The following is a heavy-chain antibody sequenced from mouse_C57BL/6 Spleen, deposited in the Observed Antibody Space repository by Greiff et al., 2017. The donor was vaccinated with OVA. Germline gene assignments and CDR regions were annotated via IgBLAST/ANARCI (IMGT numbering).Heavy chain of an antibody. CDR2: INPSSGYT. J-gene: IGHJ3*01. CDR1: GYTFTSYT. CDR3: ASNWDKFFFAD. D-gene: IGHD4-1*01. Sequence: VQLQESGADLARPGASVKMSCKASGYTFTSYTMHWVKQRPGQGLEWIGYINPSSGYTKYNQKFKDKATLTADKSSSTAYMQLSSLTSEDSAFYYCASNWDKFFFADWGQGTMVTVSA. V-gene: IGHV1-4*01.